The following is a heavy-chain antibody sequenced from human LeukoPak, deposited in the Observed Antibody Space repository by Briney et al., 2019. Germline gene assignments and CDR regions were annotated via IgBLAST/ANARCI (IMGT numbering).Heavy chain of an antibody. CDR2: IYSGGST. J-gene: IGHJ3*02. Sequence: GGSLRLSCAASGFTVRSHYMNWVRQAPGKGLEWVSVIYSGGSTNSADSVKGRFTISRDISKNTLFLQMNSLRAEDTAVYYCAKDRVIKWWSRAALLFDAFDIWGQGTMVTVSS. D-gene: IGHD3-10*01. V-gene: IGHV3-53*01. CDR3: AKDRVIKWWSRAALLFDAFDI. CDR1: GFTVRSHY.